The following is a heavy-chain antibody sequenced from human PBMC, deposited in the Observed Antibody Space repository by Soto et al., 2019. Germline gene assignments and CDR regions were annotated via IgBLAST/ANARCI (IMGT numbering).Heavy chain of an antibody. Sequence: QVQLQESGPGLVKPSETLSLTCTVSGGSISSYYWSWIRQPPGKGLEWIGYIYYSGSTNYNPSLKSRGTISVDTSKNQFSLKLSSVTAADTAVYYCARGIGSTDYWGQGTLVTVSS. D-gene: IGHD3-16*02. CDR3: ARGIGSTDY. CDR1: GGSISSYY. J-gene: IGHJ4*02. V-gene: IGHV4-59*01. CDR2: IYYSGST.